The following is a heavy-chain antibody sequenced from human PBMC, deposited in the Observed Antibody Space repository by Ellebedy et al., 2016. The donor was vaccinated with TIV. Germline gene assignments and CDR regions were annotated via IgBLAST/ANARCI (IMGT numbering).Heavy chain of an antibody. J-gene: IGHJ4*02. V-gene: IGHV1-69*04. CDR3: ARVGDGGLWFGEQFRLDY. CDR1: GGTFSSYA. D-gene: IGHD3-10*01. CDR2: IIPILGIA. Sequence: ASVKVSCKASGGTFSSYAISWVRQAPGQGLEWMGRIIPILGIANYAQKFQGRVTITADKSTSTAYMELSSLRSEDTAVYYCARVGDGGLWFGEQFRLDYWGQGTLVTVSS.